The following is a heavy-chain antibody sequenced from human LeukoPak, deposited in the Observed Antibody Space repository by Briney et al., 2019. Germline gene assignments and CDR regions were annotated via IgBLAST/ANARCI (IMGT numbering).Heavy chain of an antibody. Sequence: SETLSLTCTVSGGSISSRHHYWGWIRQPPGKGLEWIANVYYSGSTYYNSSFKSRVTISVDTSKNQFSLNLNSVTAADTAVYYCARLDNSGYYTIDYWGQGTRVTISS. CDR2: VYYSGST. V-gene: IGHV4-39*01. D-gene: IGHD3-3*01. CDR3: ARLDNSGYYTIDY. J-gene: IGHJ4*02. CDR1: GGSISSRHHY.